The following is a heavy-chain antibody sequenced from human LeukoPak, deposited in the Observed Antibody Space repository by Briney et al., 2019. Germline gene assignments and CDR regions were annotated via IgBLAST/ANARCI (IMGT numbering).Heavy chain of an antibody. CDR1: GYTFTSYY. D-gene: IGHD5-12*01. CDR3: ATEGYPGPVRGFDY. V-gene: IGHV1-24*01. CDR2: FDPEDGET. Sequence: GASVKVSCKASGYTFTSYYIHWVRQAPGKGLEWMGGFDPEDGETIYAQKFQGRVTMTEDTSTDAAYMELSSLRSEDTAVYYCATEGYPGPVRGFDYWGQGTLVTVSS. J-gene: IGHJ4*02.